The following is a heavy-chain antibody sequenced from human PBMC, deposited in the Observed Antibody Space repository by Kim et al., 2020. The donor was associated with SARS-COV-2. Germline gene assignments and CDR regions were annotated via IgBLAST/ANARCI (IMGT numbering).Heavy chain of an antibody. CDR3: ARWVGATSYYYYYGMDL. CDR2: IYYSGST. Sequence: SETLSLTCTVSGGSISSSSYYWGWIRQPPGKGLEWIGSIYYSGSTYYNPSLKSRVTISVDTSKNQFSLKLSSVTAADTAVYYCARWVGATSYYYYYGMDLWGQGTAVTVSS. D-gene: IGHD1-26*01. J-gene: IGHJ6*02. V-gene: IGHV4-39*01. CDR1: GGSISSSSYY.